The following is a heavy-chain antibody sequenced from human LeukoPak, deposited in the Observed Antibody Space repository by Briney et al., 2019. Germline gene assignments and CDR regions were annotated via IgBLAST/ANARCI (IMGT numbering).Heavy chain of an antibody. J-gene: IGHJ4*02. CDR2: INTNTGSP. CDR3: ARAETVWASDYDNNGYYDY. V-gene: IGHV7-4-1*02. D-gene: IGHD3-22*01. Sequence: GASVKVSCKASGYPFTTYTMNWVRQAPGQGLEWMGWINTNTGSPTYAQAFTGRFVFSLDTSVSTAFLQINSLRAEDTAVYFCARAETVWASDYDNNGYYDYWGRGTLVTVSS. CDR1: GYPFTTYT.